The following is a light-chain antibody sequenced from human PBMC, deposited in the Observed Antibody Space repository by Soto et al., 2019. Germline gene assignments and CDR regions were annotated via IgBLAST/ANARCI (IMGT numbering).Light chain of an antibody. CDR3: CSYTTSNTRQIV. V-gene: IGLV2-14*01. J-gene: IGLJ1*01. CDR1: SSEVGGYNY. Sequence: QSVVTQPASVSGSPGQSITISCTGTSSEVGGYNYVSWYQQHPGKAPKFMIYDVSNRPSGVSNRFSGSKSGNTASLTIPGLQAEDEADYYCCSYTTSNTRQIVFGTGTKVTVL. CDR2: DVS.